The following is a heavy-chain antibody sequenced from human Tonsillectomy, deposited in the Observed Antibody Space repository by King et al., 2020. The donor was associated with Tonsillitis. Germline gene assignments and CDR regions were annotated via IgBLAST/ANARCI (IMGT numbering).Heavy chain of an antibody. Sequence: QLQESGPGVVKPSETLSLTCTVSGGSISSSDHYWAWIRQPPGKGLEWIGYMYYSGTIFYNPSLKSRITISGATSENRFSLKLGSVPAADTAVYFCAGSVSGSFDYWGQGALVTVSS. CDR3: AGSVSGSFDY. D-gene: IGHD1-26*01. CDR2: MYYSGTI. J-gene: IGHJ4*02. CDR1: GGSISSSDHY. V-gene: IGHV4-39*01.